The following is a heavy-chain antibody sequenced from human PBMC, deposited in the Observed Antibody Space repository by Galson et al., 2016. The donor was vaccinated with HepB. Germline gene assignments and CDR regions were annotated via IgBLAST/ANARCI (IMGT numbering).Heavy chain of an antibody. Sequence: SLRLSCAASGFMFNKSWMTWARQAPGKGLEWVANINPDGSEKYYVDSVKGRFTISRDNAKNSLYMQMNSLRDEDTAVYYCARDLHSGAYTFDYWGHGILVTVSS. V-gene: IGHV3-7*01. CDR1: GFMFNKSW. D-gene: IGHD1-26*01. CDR3: ARDLHSGAYTFDY. J-gene: IGHJ4*01. CDR2: INPDGSEK.